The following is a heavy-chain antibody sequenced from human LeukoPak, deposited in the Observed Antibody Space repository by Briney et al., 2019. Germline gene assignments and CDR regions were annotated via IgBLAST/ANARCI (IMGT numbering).Heavy chain of an antibody. V-gene: IGHV3-30*18. CDR2: ISYDESDK. J-gene: IGHJ4*02. CDR1: GFSFSTYN. D-gene: IGHD1-26*01. Sequence: GGSLRLSCAASGFSFSTYNMHWVRQAPGKGLEWVALISYDESDKYYSDSVKGRFTISRDNSKNTLYLQMNSLRAEDTAVYYCAKGSGSYLSPLYYFDYWGQGTLVTVSS. CDR3: AKGSGSYLSPLYYFDY.